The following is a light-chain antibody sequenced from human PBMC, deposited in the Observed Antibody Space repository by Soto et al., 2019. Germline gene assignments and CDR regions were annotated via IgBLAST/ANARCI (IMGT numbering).Light chain of an antibody. V-gene: IGLV2-23*02. CDR3: CSYAGSSTLYV. Sequence: QSVLTQPASVSGSPGQSITISCTGTSSDTGTYNLVSWYQQHPGKAPKLMIYEVNKRPSGVSDHFSGSKSGNTASLTISGLQAEDEADYYCCSYAGSSTLYVFGTGTKVTVL. CDR1: SSDTGTYNL. J-gene: IGLJ1*01. CDR2: EVN.